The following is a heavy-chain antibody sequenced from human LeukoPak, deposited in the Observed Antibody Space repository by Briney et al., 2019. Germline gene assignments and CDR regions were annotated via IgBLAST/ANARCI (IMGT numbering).Heavy chain of an antibody. CDR2: IYHSGST. V-gene: IGHV4-30-2*01. Sequence: SQTLSLTCAVSGGSISSGGYSWSWIRQPPGTGLEWIGYIYHSGSTYYNPSLKSRVTISVDRSNNQFSLELSSVTAADTAVYYCARVRGVVVPAAMSDYGMDVWGKGTTVTVSS. CDR1: GGSISSGGYS. CDR3: ARVRGVVVPAAMSDYGMDV. D-gene: IGHD2-2*01. J-gene: IGHJ6*04.